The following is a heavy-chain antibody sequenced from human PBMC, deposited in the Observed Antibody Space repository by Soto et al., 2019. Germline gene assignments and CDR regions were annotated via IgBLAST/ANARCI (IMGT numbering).Heavy chain of an antibody. Sequence: QVQLVQSGAEVKKPGSSVKVSCKASGGTFSSYAISWVRQAPGQGLEWMGGIIPIFGTANYAQKFQGRVTITADKSTSTAYMELSSLRSDDTAVYYCARDCSGGSCYVYYYYYGMDVWGQGTTVTVSS. CDR2: IIPIFGTA. CDR1: GGTFSSYA. CDR3: ARDCSGGSCYVYYYYYGMDV. J-gene: IGHJ6*02. V-gene: IGHV1-69*06. D-gene: IGHD2-15*01.